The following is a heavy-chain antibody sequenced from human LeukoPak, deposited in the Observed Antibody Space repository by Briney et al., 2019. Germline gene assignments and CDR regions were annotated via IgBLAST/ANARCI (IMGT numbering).Heavy chain of an antibody. CDR1: GYTFTGYY. D-gene: IGHD3-22*01. CDR2: ISAYNGNT. Sequence: ASVKVSCKASGYTFTGYYMHWVRQAPGQGLEWMGWISAYNGNTNYAQKLQGRVTMTTDTSTSTAYMELRSLRSDDTAVYYCARDFGDYYDSSGYAPSDAFDIWGQGTMVTVSS. CDR3: ARDFGDYYDSSGYAPSDAFDI. J-gene: IGHJ3*02. V-gene: IGHV1-18*04.